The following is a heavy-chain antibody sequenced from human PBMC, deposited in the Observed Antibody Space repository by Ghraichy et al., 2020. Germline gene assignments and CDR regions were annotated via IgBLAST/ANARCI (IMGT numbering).Heavy chain of an antibody. CDR1: GYTFSDSA. D-gene: IGHD6-13*01. Sequence: ASVKVSCKASGYTFSDSAMNWVRQAPGQRLEWMRWINAGSGKTLYSQKLQDRVTITRDTSASTVYMQLSSLSSEDTAVYYCARPSATYITAAASIDYWGQGTLVTVSS. V-gene: IGHV1-3*01. CDR2: INAGSGKT. J-gene: IGHJ4*02. CDR3: ARPSATYITAAASIDY.